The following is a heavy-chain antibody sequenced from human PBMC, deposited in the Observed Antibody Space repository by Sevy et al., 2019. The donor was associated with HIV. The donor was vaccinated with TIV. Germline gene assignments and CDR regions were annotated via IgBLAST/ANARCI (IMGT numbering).Heavy chain of an antibody. CDR3: AHETFGRFES. V-gene: IGHV3-7*01. CDR2: IKADGSDK. J-gene: IGHJ4*02. CDR1: GFTFSANW. Sequence: GGSLKLSCAASGFTFSANWMNWVRHAPGKGLEWVANIKADGSDKHYVDSVEGRFTISRDNAKNLLFLQMNSLRVEDTAVYYCAHETFGRFESWGQGTLVTVSS. D-gene: IGHD3-16*01.